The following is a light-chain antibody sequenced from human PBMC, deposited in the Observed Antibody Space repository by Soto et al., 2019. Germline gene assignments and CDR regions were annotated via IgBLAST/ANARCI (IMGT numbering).Light chain of an antibody. CDR3: QQYDSSPIT. CDR1: QSFSSSF. J-gene: IGKJ5*01. CDR2: GAS. Sequence: EIVLTQSPGTLSLSPGERATLSCRASQSFSSSFLAWYQQKPGQAPRLLIYGASSRATGIPDRFSGSGSGPDFTLTISRLEPEDFAVYYCQQYDSSPITFGQGTRLGIK. V-gene: IGKV3-20*01.